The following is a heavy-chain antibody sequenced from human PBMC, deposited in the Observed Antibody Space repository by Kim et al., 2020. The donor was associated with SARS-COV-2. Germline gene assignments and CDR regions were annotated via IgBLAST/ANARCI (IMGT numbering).Heavy chain of an antibody. D-gene: IGHD2-2*01. Sequence: SVKVSCKASGGTFSSYAISWVRQAPGQGLEWMGGIIPIFGTANYAQKFQGRVTITADESTSTAYMELSSLRSEDTAVYYCARGSDGHIQLAYWFDPWGQGTLVTVSS. V-gene: IGHV1-69*13. CDR1: GGTFSSYA. CDR2: IIPIFGTA. CDR3: ARGSDGHIQLAYWFDP. J-gene: IGHJ5*02.